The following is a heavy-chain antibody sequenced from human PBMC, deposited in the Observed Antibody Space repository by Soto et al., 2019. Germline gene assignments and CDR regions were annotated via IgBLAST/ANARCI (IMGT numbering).Heavy chain of an antibody. D-gene: IGHD5-12*01. CDR2: INHRGST. CDR3: ARTDIVTMNWFDP. V-gene: IGHV4-34*02. Sequence: QVHLQQWGAGLLKPSETLSLTCAVYGESFIGYYWTWIRQPPGKGLEWIGEINHRGSTNYNPSLKSRVTTSIDTSKNQFSLKLTSVTASDPSVYYCARTDIVTMNWFDPWGQGTLVTVSS. CDR1: GESFIGYY. J-gene: IGHJ5*02.